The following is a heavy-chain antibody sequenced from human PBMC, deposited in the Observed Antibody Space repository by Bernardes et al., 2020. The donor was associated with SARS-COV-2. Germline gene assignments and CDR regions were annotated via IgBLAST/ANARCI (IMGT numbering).Heavy chain of an antibody. V-gene: IGHV3-74*01. D-gene: IGHD3-22*01. CDR1: GFPFSSYW. CDR2: INSDGSST. Sequence: GGSLRLSCAASGFPFSSYWMHWVRQAPGKGLVWVSRINSDGSSTSYADSVKGRFTISRDNAKNTLYLQMNSLRAEDTAVYYCARDSGPYYYDSSGYWTHFDYWGQGTLVTVSS. J-gene: IGHJ4*02. CDR3: ARDSGPYYYDSSGYWTHFDY.